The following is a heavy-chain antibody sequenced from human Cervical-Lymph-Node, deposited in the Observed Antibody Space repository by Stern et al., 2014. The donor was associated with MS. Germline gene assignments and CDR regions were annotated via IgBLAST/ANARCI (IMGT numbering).Heavy chain of an antibody. D-gene: IGHD6-13*01. CDR2: ITPLFGTA. V-gene: IGHV1-69*01. Sequence: VQLVESGAEVKKPGSSVKVSCKASGDTFNNFDIGWVRQAPGQGPEWLGGITPLFGTANYAQRLQDRVTFTADESTRTTYMELSRLGSEDTAIYYCARHQGGVAAFWGQGTLVTVSS. CDR3: ARHQGGVAAF. CDR1: GDTFNNFD. J-gene: IGHJ4*02.